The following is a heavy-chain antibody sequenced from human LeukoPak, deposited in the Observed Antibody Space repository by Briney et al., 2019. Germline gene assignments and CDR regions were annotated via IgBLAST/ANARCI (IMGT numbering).Heavy chain of an antibody. Sequence: PSETLSLTCTVSGGSISSSSYYWGWIRQPPGKGLEWLGSIYHRGSTYYNPSLKSRVTISIDTSKNQFSLKLSSVTAADTAVFYCARARYYKSTAYHDYFDSWGQGTLVTVS. CDR1: GGSISSSSYY. J-gene: IGHJ4*02. D-gene: IGHD2/OR15-2a*01. CDR2: IYHRGST. CDR3: ARARYYKSTAYHDYFDS. V-gene: IGHV4-39*07.